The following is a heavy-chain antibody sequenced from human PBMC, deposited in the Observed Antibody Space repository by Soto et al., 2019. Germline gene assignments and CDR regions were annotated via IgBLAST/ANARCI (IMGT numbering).Heavy chain of an antibody. D-gene: IGHD5-18*01. V-gene: IGHV4-4*02. CDR3: ARDRPSEYTYGSSGWSDP. CDR2: VYHSGST. CDR1: GGSISSDYW. Sequence: QVQLQESGPGLVKPSGTLSLTCAVSGGSISSDYWWSWVRQPPGRGLEWIGEVYHSGSTNYNPSLKSRVTISVDKSKNQFSLELTSVTAADTAVYFCARDRPSEYTYGSSGWSDPWGQGTLVTVSS. J-gene: IGHJ5*02.